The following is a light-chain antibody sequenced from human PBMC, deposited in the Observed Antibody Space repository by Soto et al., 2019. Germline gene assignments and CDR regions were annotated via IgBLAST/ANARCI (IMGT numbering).Light chain of an antibody. CDR1: QSVSKY. V-gene: IGKV3-11*01. J-gene: IGKJ1*01. Sequence: EIVLRQSPATLSLYPGERATLSCRASQSVSKYLAWYQQIPGQAPRLLIYDASKRATGIPARFSGSGSGTDFTLTISSLEPEDFAVYYCQQRSNWPPSWTCGQGTKGE. CDR2: DAS. CDR3: QQRSNWPPSWT.